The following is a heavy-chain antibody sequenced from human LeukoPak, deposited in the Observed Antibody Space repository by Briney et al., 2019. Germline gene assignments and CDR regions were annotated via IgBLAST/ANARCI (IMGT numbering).Heavy chain of an antibody. D-gene: IGHD2-2*01. V-gene: IGHV4-4*02. J-gene: IGHJ2*01. CDR1: GGSISSSNW. Sequence: SETLSLTCAVSGGSISSSNWWSWVRQPPGKGLEWIGEIYHSGSTNYNPSLKSRVTISVDKSKNQFSLKLSSVTAADTAVYYCARDLCIVVVPAGYWYFDLWGRGTLVTVSS. CDR3: ARDLCIVVVPAGYWYFDL. CDR2: IYHSGST.